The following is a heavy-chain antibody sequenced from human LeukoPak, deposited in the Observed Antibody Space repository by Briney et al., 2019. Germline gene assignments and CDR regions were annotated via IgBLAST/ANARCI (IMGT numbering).Heavy chain of an antibody. J-gene: IGHJ4*02. CDR3: ATVYYYGSGRLYYFDY. D-gene: IGHD3-10*01. V-gene: IGHV1-24*01. CDR1: GYTLTELS. CDR2: FDPEDGET. Sequence: ASVKVSCKVSGYTLTELSMHWVRQAPGKGLEWMGGFDPEDGETIYAQKFQGRVTMTEDTSTDTAYMELSSLRSEDTAVYYCATVYYYGSGRLYYFDYWGQGTLVTVSS.